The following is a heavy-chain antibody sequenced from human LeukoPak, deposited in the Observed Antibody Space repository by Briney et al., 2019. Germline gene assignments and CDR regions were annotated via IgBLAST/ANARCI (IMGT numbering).Heavy chain of an antibody. J-gene: IGHJ6*03. CDR3: ARGGSTSSAYSYMDV. CDR1: GGSISSYY. Sequence: SETLSLTCTVSGGSISSYYWSWIRQPPGKGLEWIGYIYYSGSTNYNPSLKSRVTISVDTSKNQFSLKLSSVTAADTAVYYCARGGSTSSAYSYMDVWGKGTTVTLSS. D-gene: IGHD2-2*01. V-gene: IGHV4-59*01. CDR2: IYYSGST.